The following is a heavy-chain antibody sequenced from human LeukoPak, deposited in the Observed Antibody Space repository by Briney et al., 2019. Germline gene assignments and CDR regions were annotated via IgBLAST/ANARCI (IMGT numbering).Heavy chain of an antibody. Sequence: GGSLRLSCAASGFTFSSYGMSWVRQAPGKGLEWVSAISGSGGSTYYADSVKGRFTISRDNSKNTLYLQMNSLRAEDTAVYYCAKVSRLEWIQLWFEAYGFDYWGQGTLVTVSS. J-gene: IGHJ4*02. CDR3: AKVSRLEWIQLWFEAYGFDY. D-gene: IGHD5-18*01. V-gene: IGHV3-23*01. CDR1: GFTFSSYG. CDR2: ISGSGGST.